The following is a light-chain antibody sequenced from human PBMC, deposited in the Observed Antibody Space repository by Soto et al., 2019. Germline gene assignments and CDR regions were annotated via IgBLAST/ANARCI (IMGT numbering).Light chain of an antibody. CDR1: QSVNSNC. V-gene: IGKV3-20*01. CDR3: QQYSNSPPLT. CDR2: GAS. J-gene: IGKJ4*01. Sequence: EILLTQSPGTLSLSPGERATLSCTASQSVNSNCLEWYQQKPGEAPRLLIKGASSRATGIPDRFSGSGSGTDFTITISRLEPEDFAVYYCQQYSNSPPLTFGGGTKVDI.